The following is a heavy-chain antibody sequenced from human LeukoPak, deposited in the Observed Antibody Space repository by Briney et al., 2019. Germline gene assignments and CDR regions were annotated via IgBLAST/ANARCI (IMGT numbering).Heavy chain of an antibody. Sequence: SETLSLTCAVYGGSFSSYYWSWIRQPPGKGLEWIGEINHSGSTNYNPSLKSRVTISVDTSENQFSLKLSSVTAADTAVYYCAMGLGFVRYSSGWYVYWGQGTLVTVSS. V-gene: IGHV4-34*01. D-gene: IGHD6-19*01. CDR3: AMGLGFVRYSSGWYVY. CDR2: INHSGST. CDR1: GGSFSSYY. J-gene: IGHJ4*02.